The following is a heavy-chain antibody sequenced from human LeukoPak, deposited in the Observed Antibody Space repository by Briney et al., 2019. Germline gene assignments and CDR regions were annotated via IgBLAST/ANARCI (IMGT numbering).Heavy chain of an antibody. D-gene: IGHD5-18*01. CDR3: ARHKGYTYGYGDY. V-gene: IGHV4-39*01. CDR1: GGSISSSSFY. J-gene: IGHJ4*02. Sequence: SSETLSLTCTVSGGSISSSSFYWGWVRQPPGKGLEWIGNIYYSGSTYYNPSLKSRVTISVDTSKNQFSLKLSSVIAADTAVYYCARHKGYTYGYGDYWGQGNLVTVSS. CDR2: IYYSGST.